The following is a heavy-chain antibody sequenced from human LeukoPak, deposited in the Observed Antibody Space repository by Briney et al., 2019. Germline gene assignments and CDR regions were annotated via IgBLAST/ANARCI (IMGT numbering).Heavy chain of an antibody. J-gene: IGHJ4*02. Sequence: DSVKGRFTISRDNAKNSLYLQMNSLRAEDTAVYYCARDGWELLQHYFDFWGQGTLVTVFS. D-gene: IGHD1-26*01. CDR3: ARDGWELLQHYFDF. V-gene: IGHV3-7*01.